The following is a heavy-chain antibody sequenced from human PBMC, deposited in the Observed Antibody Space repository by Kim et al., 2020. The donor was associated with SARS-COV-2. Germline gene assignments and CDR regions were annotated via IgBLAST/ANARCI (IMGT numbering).Heavy chain of an antibody. D-gene: IGHD3-9*01. Sequence: GGSLRLSCAASGFTFSSYEMNWVRQAPGKGLEWVSYISSSGSTIYYADSVKGRFTISRDNAKNSLYLQMNSLRAEDTAVYYCARDSRQVFDWSIVAFDIWAKGQWSPSLQ. CDR3: ARDSRQVFDWSIVAFDI. CDR2: ISSSGSTI. V-gene: IGHV3-48*03. J-gene: IGHJ3*02. CDR1: GFTFSSYE.